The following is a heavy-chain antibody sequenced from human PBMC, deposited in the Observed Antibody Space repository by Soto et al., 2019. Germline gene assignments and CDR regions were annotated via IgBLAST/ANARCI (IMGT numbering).Heavy chain of an antibody. Sequence: SETLSLTCTVSGGSISSSSYYWGWIRQPPGKGLEWIGSIYYSGSTYYNPSLKSRVTISVDTSKNQFSLKLSSVTAADTAVYYCARHRGNYYGSGSYYIDWFDPWGQGTLVTVSS. J-gene: IGHJ5*02. CDR3: ARHRGNYYGSGSYYIDWFDP. CDR1: GGSISSSSYY. D-gene: IGHD3-10*01. CDR2: IYYSGST. V-gene: IGHV4-39*01.